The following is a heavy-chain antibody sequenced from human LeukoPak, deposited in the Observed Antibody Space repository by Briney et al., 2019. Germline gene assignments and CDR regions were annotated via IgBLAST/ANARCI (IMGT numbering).Heavy chain of an antibody. J-gene: IGHJ4*02. Sequence: SETLSLTCTVSGGSINSYYWSWIRQPPGKGLEWIGYIFYSGSTNYNPSLKSRVTISVDTSKTQFSLKLSSVTAADTAVYYCARRITSSGYYRDDSWGQGTLVTVSS. V-gene: IGHV4-59*08. CDR1: GGSINSYY. CDR3: ARRITSSGYYRDDS. D-gene: IGHD3-22*01. CDR2: IFYSGST.